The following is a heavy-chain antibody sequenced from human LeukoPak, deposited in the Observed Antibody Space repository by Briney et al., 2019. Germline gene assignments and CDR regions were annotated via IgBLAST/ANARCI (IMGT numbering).Heavy chain of an antibody. CDR1: GGSISSGGYY. Sequence: SETLSLTCTVSGGSISSGGYYWSWIRQPPGKGLEWIGYIYHSGSTYYNPSLKSRVTISVDRSKNQFSLKLSSVTAADTAVYYCARVVAAAKEYFQHWGQGTLVTVSS. D-gene: IGHD6-13*01. CDR2: IYHSGST. J-gene: IGHJ1*01. CDR3: ARVVAAAKEYFQH. V-gene: IGHV4-30-2*01.